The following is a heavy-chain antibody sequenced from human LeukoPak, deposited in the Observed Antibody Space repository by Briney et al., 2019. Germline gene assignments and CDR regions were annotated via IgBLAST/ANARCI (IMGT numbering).Heavy chain of an antibody. V-gene: IGHV3-30*19. Sequence: GGSLRLSCAASGFTFSSYGMHWVRQAPGKGLEWVAVISYDGSNKYYADSVKGRFTISRDNSKNTLYLQMNSLRAEDTAVYYCARNGLLWFGELFSSWFDPWGQGTLVTVSS. CDR1: GFTFSSYG. J-gene: IGHJ5*02. D-gene: IGHD3-10*01. CDR3: ARNGLLWFGELFSSWFDP. CDR2: ISYDGSNK.